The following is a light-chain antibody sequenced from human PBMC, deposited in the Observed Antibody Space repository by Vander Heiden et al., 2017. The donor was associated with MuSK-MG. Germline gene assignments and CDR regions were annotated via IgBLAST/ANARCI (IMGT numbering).Light chain of an antibody. CDR3: QQYGTAPWA. Sequence: EIVLTQSPGTLSLSPGERAALSCRASQSIMNYFLAWYQKKPGQAPRLLMYNAVTRAAGIADRFSGSRSGTDFTLTISRLEPEDFAVYYCQQYGTAPWAFGQGTTVEVK. J-gene: IGKJ1*01. CDR1: QSIMNYF. V-gene: IGKV3-20*01. CDR2: NAV.